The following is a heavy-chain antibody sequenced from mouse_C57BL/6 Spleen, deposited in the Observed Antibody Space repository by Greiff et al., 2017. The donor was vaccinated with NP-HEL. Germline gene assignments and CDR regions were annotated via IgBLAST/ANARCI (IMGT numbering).Heavy chain of an antibody. Sequence: VQLKESGAELVKPGASVKLSCTASGFNIKDYYMHWVKQRTEQGLEWIGRIDPEDGETKYAPKFQGKATITADTSSNTAYLHLSSLTSEDTAVYYCARAYGSSYGYFDYWGQGTTLTVSS. D-gene: IGHD1-1*01. CDR1: GFNIKDYY. CDR2: IDPEDGET. J-gene: IGHJ2*01. CDR3: ARAYGSSYGYFDY. V-gene: IGHV14-2*01.